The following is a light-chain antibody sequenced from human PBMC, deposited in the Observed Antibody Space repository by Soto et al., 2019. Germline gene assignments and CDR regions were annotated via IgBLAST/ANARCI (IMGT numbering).Light chain of an antibody. CDR1: QSVNSRY. Sequence: EIVLTQSPGTLSLSPGERATLSCRASQSVNSRYLAWYQQKPGQAPSLLIYAASSRATGIPDRFSGSGSGTDFTLTISRLEPEDFAVYYWQQYGSSPPYTFGQGTKLEIK. V-gene: IGKV3-20*01. CDR3: QQYGSSPPYT. CDR2: AAS. J-gene: IGKJ2*01.